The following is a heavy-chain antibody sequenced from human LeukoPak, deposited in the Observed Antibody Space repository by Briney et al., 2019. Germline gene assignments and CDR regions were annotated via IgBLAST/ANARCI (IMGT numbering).Heavy chain of an antibody. CDR2: IRPSGDNT. CDR3: ARDRDPGYNDSSGYRRVNAFDI. D-gene: IGHD3-22*01. V-gene: IGHV3-23*01. J-gene: IGHJ3*02. CDR1: GFTFSSYD. Sequence: PGGSLRLSCAASGFTFSSYDMTWVRQAPGRGLEWVSSIRPSGDNTYYGDSVKGRFTISRDNSKSTLYLQMNTLRAEDTAVYYCARDRDPGYNDSSGYRRVNAFDIWGQGTMVTVSS.